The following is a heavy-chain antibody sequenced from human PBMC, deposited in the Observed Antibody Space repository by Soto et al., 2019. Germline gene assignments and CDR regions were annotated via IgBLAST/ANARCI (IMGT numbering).Heavy chain of an antibody. V-gene: IGHV1-18*01. Sequence: ASVKVSCKASGYTFTSYGISWVRQAPGQGLEWMGWISAYNGNTNYAQKLQGRVTMTTDTSTSTAYMELRSLRSDDTAVYYCARALGDIVLMVYAISPLAGMDVRGQGTTVTVSS. CDR1: GYTFTSYG. CDR3: ARALGDIVLMVYAISPLAGMDV. D-gene: IGHD2-8*01. CDR2: ISAYNGNT. J-gene: IGHJ6*02.